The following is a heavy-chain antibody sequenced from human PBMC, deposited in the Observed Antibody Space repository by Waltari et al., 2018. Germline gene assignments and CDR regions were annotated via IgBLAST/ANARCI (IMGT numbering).Heavy chain of an antibody. D-gene: IGHD4-17*01. CDR3: AKAQTTVTTNDY. V-gene: IGHV3-23*01. CDR2: ISGSGGST. J-gene: IGHJ4*02. Sequence: VQLLASGGGLVQPGGSLSRSCAASGFSFSSDAIRWLRQAPGKGMEWVSAISGSGGSTYYADSVKGRFTISRDNSKNTLYLQMNSLRAEDTAVYYCAKAQTTVTTNDYWGQGTLVTVSS. CDR1: GFSFSSDA.